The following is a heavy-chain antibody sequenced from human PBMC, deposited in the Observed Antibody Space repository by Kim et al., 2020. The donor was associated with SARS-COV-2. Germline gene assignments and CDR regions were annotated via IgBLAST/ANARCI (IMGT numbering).Heavy chain of an antibody. CDR1: GGTFSSYA. V-gene: IGHV1-69*13. J-gene: IGHJ5*02. CDR3: ARDQASYYYGSGSYEFDP. Sequence: SVKVSCKASGGTFSSYAISWVRQAPGQGLEWMGGIIPIFGTANYAQKFQGRVTITADESTSTAYMELSSLRSEDTAVYYCARDQASYYYGSGSYEFDPWGQGTLVTVSS. D-gene: IGHD3-10*01. CDR2: IIPIFGTA.